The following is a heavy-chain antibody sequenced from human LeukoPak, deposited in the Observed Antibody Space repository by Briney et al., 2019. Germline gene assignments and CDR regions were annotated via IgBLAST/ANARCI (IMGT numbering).Heavy chain of an antibody. J-gene: IGHJ6*03. D-gene: IGHD1-26*01. V-gene: IGHV3-30*02. CDR1: GFTFSSYG. CDR3: AKGYGWEASYYYYYMDV. Sequence: PGGSLRLSCGASGFTFSSYGMHWVRQAPGKGLEWVAFIRYDGSNKYYADSVKGRFTISRDNSKNTLYLQMNSLRAEDTAAYYCAKGYGWEASYYYYYMDVWGKGTTVTISS. CDR2: IRYDGSNK.